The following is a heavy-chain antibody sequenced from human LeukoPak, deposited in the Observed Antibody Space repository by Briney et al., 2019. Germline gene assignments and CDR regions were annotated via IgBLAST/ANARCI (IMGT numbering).Heavy chain of an antibody. CDR1: GDSISSYY. J-gene: IGHJ6*02. CDR2: IYYSGST. CDR3: ARVRAAAGTPPYYYYGMDV. D-gene: IGHD6-13*01. V-gene: IGHV4-59*01. Sequence: SETLSLTYTVSGDSISSYYWSWIRQPPGKGLEWIGYIYYSGSTNYNPSLKSRVTISVDMSKNQFSLKLSSVTAADTAVYYCARVRAAAGTPPYYYYGMDVWGQGTTVTVSS.